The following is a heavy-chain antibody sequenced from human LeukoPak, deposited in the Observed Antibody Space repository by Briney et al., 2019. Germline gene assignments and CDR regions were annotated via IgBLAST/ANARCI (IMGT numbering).Heavy chain of an antibody. Sequence: ASVKVSCKASGYTLTGYVMHWVRQAPGQGLEWMGWISAYSGNTNYAQNLQGRVTMTTDTSTSTAYMELRSLRSDDTAVYYCARAPDDYDFWSGPFDYWGRGTLVTVSS. CDR2: ISAYSGNT. V-gene: IGHV1-18*04. CDR3: ARAPDDYDFWSGPFDY. D-gene: IGHD3-3*01. J-gene: IGHJ4*02. CDR1: GYTLTGYV.